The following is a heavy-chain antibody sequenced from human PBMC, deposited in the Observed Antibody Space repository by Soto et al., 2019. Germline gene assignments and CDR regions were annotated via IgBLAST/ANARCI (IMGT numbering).Heavy chain of an antibody. CDR3: ARPMRFLEWSTTYYYYYGMDV. V-gene: IGHV5-10-1*01. CDR2: IDPSDSYT. D-gene: IGHD3-3*01. Sequence: GESLKISCKGSGYSFTSYWISWVRQMPGKGLEWMGRIDPSDSYTNYSPSFQGHVTISADKSISTAYLQWSSLKASDTAMYYCARPMRFLEWSTTYYYYYGMDVWGQGPTVTVSS. CDR1: GYSFTSYW. J-gene: IGHJ6*02.